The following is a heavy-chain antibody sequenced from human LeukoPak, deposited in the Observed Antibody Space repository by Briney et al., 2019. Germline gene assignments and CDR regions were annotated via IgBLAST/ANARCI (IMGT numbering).Heavy chain of an antibody. Sequence: GGSLRLSCAASGFTFSGSAMHWVRQASGKGLEWVGRIRSKANSYETAYAASVKGRFTISRDDSKNTAYLQMNSLKTEDTAVYYCTSSKPNYDILTGSAYYYYGMDVWGKGTTVTVSS. D-gene: IGHD3-9*01. CDR2: IRSKANSYET. CDR3: TSSKPNYDILTGSAYYYYGMDV. J-gene: IGHJ6*04. V-gene: IGHV3-73*01. CDR1: GFTFSGSA.